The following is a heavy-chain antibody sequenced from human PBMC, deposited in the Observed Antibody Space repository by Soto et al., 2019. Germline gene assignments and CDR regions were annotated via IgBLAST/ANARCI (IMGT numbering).Heavy chain of an antibody. J-gene: IGHJ4*02. CDR1: GFIFRSYW. Sequence: EVQLVESGGGLVQPGGSLRISCAASGFIFRSYWMSWVRQAPGKGMQWVANINPDGSAKYYEDYVKGRFTISRDNAKNSLYLQIGSLTTEDTAVYYCTKGHYGDGLGWGQGALVTVSS. CDR2: INPDGSAK. CDR3: TKGHYGDGLG. D-gene: IGHD4-17*01. V-gene: IGHV3-7*05.